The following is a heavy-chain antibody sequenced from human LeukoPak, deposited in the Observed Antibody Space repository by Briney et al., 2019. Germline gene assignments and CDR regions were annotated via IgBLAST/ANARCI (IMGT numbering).Heavy chain of an antibody. CDR2: IYYSGST. CDR3: ARADXSGWRD. V-gene: IGHV4-59*01. CDR1: GGSISSYY. J-gene: IGHJ4*02. Sequence: SETLSLTCTVSGGSISSYYWSWIRQPPGKGLEWIGYIYYSGSTNYNPSLKSRVTISVDTSKNQFSLKLSSVTATDTAVYYCARADXSGWRDWGQGTLVTVSS. D-gene: IGHD6-19*01.